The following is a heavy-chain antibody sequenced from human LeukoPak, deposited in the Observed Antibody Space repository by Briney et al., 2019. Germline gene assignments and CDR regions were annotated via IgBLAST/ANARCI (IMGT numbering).Heavy chain of an antibody. D-gene: IGHD3-22*01. CDR2: IYHSGST. V-gene: IGHV4-38-2*01. J-gene: IGHJ2*01. CDR1: GYSISSGYY. Sequence: SETLSLTCAVSGYSISSGYYWGWLRQTPGKGLEWIGNIYHSGSTYYNPSLKSRVTISVDTSKNQFSLKLSSVTAADTAVYYCARVDYYDSSGYPGSWYFDLWGRGTLVTVSS. CDR3: ARVDYYDSSGYPGSWYFDL.